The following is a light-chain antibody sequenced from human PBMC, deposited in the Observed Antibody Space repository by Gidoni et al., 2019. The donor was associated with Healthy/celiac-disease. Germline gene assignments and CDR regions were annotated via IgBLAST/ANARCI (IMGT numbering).Light chain of an antibody. CDR1: QSVSSY. J-gene: IGKJ5*01. Sequence: EVVFTPPPAPLSLSPGERATLSCRASQSVSSYLAWYQQKPGQPPRLLIYHASNRATGIPARFSGSGSGTDFTLTISSLEPEDVAVYYCQQCSNWPITFGQGTRLEIK. CDR2: HAS. CDR3: QQCSNWPIT. V-gene: IGKV3-11*01.